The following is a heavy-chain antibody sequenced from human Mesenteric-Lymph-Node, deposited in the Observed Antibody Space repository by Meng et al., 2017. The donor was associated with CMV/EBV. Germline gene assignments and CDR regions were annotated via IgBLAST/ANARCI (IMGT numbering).Heavy chain of an antibody. J-gene: IGHJ4*02. Sequence: GGSLRLSCAASGCTFSGYAMHWVRQAPGKGLEWVANIKQDGSEKYYVDSVKGRFTISRDNAKNSLYLQLNSLRAEDTAIYYCARGIVVAHWGQGTLVTVSS. CDR2: IKQDGSEK. CDR3: ARGIVVAH. D-gene: IGHD2-2*01. V-gene: IGHV3-7*01. CDR1: GCTFSGYA.